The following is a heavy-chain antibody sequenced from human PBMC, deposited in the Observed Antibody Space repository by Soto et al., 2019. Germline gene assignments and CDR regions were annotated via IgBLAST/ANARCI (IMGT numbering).Heavy chain of an antibody. J-gene: IGHJ4*02. Sequence: EVQLVESGGGLVKPGGSLRLSCAASGFTFSSYSMNWVRQAPGKGLEWVSSISTSSSYIYYADSVKGRFTISRDNAKNSLYLQMNSLRAEDTAVYYCARDPAAGGMDYWGQGTLVTVSS. CDR3: ARDPAAGGMDY. CDR1: GFTFSSYS. CDR2: ISTSSSYI. D-gene: IGHD6-13*01. V-gene: IGHV3-21*01.